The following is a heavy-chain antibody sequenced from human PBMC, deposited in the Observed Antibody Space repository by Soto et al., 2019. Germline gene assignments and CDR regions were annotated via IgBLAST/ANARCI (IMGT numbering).Heavy chain of an antibody. J-gene: IGHJ5*02. Sequence: PSETLSLTCTVSGGSISSGGYYWSWIRQHPGKGLEWIGYIYYSGSTYYNPSLKSRVTISVDTSKNQFSLRLSSVTAADTAVCYCARGLTYENWFDPWGQGTLVTVSS. CDR3: ARGLTYENWFDP. V-gene: IGHV4-31*03. CDR1: GGSISSGGYY. D-gene: IGHD5-12*01. CDR2: IYYSGST.